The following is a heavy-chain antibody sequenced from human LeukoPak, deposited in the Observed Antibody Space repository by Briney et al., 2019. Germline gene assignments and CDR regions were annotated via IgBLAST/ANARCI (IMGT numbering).Heavy chain of an antibody. CDR3: ARAWDGYYTGNYFDL. CDR1: GFTFGSYA. J-gene: IGHJ4*02. V-gene: IGHV3-23*01. D-gene: IGHD5-18*01. CDR2: VTGTSATT. Sequence: GGSLRLSCVASGFTFGSYAMTWVRQPPGKGLEWVSTVTGTSATTFYADSVKGRFTISRDTPRNTLYLQMNTLTAEDTALYYCARAWDGYYTGNYFDLRGQGTLVSVSS.